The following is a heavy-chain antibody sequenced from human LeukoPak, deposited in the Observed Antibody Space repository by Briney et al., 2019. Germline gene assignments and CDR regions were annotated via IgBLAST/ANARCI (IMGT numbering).Heavy chain of an antibody. D-gene: IGHD2-15*01. CDR2: INHSGST. V-gene: IGHV4-34*01. Sequence: SETLSLTCAVHGGSFSGYYWSWIRQPPGKGLEWIGEINHSGSTNYNPSLKSRVTISVDTSKNQFSLKLSSVTAADTAVYYCARILGYCSGGSCYRSDDAFDIWGQGTMVTVSS. J-gene: IGHJ3*02. CDR3: ARILGYCSGGSCYRSDDAFDI. CDR1: GGSFSGYY.